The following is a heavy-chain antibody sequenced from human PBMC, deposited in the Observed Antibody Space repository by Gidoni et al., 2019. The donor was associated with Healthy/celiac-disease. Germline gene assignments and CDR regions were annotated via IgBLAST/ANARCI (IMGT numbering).Heavy chain of an antibody. D-gene: IGHD2-21*02. J-gene: IGHJ4*02. V-gene: IGHV3-7*01. CDR2: IKQDGSEK. CDR1: GFTFSSYW. CDR3: ARARYCGGDCYYDY. Sequence: EVQLVESGGGLVQPGGSLRLSCAASGFTFSSYWMSWVRQAPGKGLEWVANIKQDGSEKYYVDSVKGRFTISRDNAKNSLYRQMNSLRAEDTAVYYCARARYCGGDCYYDYWGQGTLVTVSS.